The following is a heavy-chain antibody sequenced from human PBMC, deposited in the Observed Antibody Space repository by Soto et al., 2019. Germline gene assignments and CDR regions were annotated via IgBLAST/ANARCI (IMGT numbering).Heavy chain of an antibody. Sequence: SETLSLTFNVSGASIYTYYWNWIRQSPGKGLEWIGEINHSGSTNYNPSLKSLFTISVDTSKNQFSLKLSSVTAADTAVYYCARVSVVVPAAVGYYGMDVWGQGTTVTVSS. D-gene: IGHD2-2*01. CDR1: GASIYTYY. CDR3: ARVSVVVPAAVGYYGMDV. J-gene: IGHJ6*02. V-gene: IGHV4-34*01. CDR2: INHSGST.